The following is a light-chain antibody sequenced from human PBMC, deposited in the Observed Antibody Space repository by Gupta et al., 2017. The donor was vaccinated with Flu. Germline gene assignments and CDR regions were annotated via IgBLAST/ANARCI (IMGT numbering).Light chain of an antibody. CDR2: NNY. CDR1: SSNIGSHT. Sequence: QSVMTQPPSASGTPGQRVTISCSGSSSNIGSHTVNWYQQFPGTAPKPLIYNNYERPSGVPDRFSGSKSGTSASLAISGPQSEDEADYYCAAWDDSLNGWVFGGGTKLTVL. CDR3: AAWDDSLNGWV. V-gene: IGLV1-44*01. J-gene: IGLJ2*01.